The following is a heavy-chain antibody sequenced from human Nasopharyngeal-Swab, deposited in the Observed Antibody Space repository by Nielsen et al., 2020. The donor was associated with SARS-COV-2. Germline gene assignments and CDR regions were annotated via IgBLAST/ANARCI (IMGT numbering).Heavy chain of an antibody. Sequence: GSLRLSCAASGFTFSSYAMSWIRQPPGKGLEWIGSIYYSGSTFYNPSLKSRVTISVDTSKNQFSLKLSSVTAADTAVYYCARHQEFTIFGVVIRGAFDIWGQGTMVTVSS. CDR1: GFTFSSYA. J-gene: IGHJ3*02. D-gene: IGHD3-3*01. CDR2: IYYSGST. CDR3: ARHQEFTIFGVVIRGAFDI. V-gene: IGHV4-39*01.